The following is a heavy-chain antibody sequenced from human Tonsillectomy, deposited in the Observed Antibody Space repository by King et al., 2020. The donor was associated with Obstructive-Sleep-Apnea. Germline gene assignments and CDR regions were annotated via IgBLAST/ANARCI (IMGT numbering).Heavy chain of an antibody. CDR2: IYHTGTP. CDR1: VGSLSGGIYF. J-gene: IGHJ2*01. V-gene: IGHV4-31*03. Sequence: VQLQESGPGLVRPSQTLPLTCTVSVGSLSGGIYFWSWSRQPPGGGLEWVGYIYHTGTPFYNPSLKSRVSLSVGTSKNQFSLKLNSVTAADAAVYFCARSFGDYSHWYFDLWGRGTLVTVSS. CDR3: ARSFGDYSHWYFDL. D-gene: IGHD4-17*01.